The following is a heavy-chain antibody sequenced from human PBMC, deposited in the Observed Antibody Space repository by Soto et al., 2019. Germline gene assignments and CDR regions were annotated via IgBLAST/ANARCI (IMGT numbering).Heavy chain of an antibody. CDR2: ISYDGSNK. J-gene: IGHJ2*01. Sequence: QVQLVESGGGVVQPGRSLRLSCAASGFTFSSYGMQWVRQAPGKGLEWVAVISYDGSNKYYADSVKGRFTISRDNSKNTLYLQMNSLIAEDTAVYYCAKYHDSSGYYFSEYFDLWGRGTLVTVSS. V-gene: IGHV3-30*18. CDR1: GFTFSSYG. D-gene: IGHD3-22*01. CDR3: AKYHDSSGYYFSEYFDL.